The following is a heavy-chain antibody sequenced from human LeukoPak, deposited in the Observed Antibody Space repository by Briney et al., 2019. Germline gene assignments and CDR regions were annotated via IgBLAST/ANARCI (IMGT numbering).Heavy chain of an antibody. D-gene: IGHD2-2*01. V-gene: IGHV3-20*04. CDR2: INWNGGST. J-gene: IGHJ4*02. CDR1: GFTFDDYG. CDR3: ARVDNIVAVPAASYYFDY. Sequence: PGGSLRLSCAASGFTFDDYGMSWVRQAPGKGLEWVSGINWNGGSTGYADSVKGRFTISRDNAKNSLYLQMNSLRAEDTALYYCARVDNIVAVPAASYYFDYWGQGTLVTVSS.